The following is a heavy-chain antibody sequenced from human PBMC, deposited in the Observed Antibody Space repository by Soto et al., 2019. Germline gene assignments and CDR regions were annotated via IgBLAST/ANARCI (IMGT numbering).Heavy chain of an antibody. Sequence: SETLFLTCTVSGASITFGGYSWSWIRQTPGKGLEWIGYINHLETTFYNPSFESRLTLSIDRAKNQFSLKLHSMSAADRAVYFCARGGGSDSFDYWGQGSLVTVSS. CDR2: INHLETT. V-gene: IGHV4-30-2*01. J-gene: IGHJ4*02. D-gene: IGHD1-26*01. CDR1: GASITFGGYS. CDR3: ARGGGSDSFDY.